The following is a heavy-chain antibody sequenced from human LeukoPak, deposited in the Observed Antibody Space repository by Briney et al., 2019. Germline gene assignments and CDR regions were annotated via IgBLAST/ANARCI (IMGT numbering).Heavy chain of an antibody. D-gene: IGHD2-21*02. Sequence: PSETLSLTCTVSGDSISSSSYYWGWIRQPPGKGLEWIGSIYNSGSTYYNPSLKSRVTISVDTSKNQFSLNLYSVTAADTAVYYCAREPSSYCGGDCYSDYWGQGTLVTVSS. V-gene: IGHV4-39*01. CDR1: GDSISSSSYY. J-gene: IGHJ4*02. CDR3: AREPSSYCGGDCYSDY. CDR2: IYNSGST.